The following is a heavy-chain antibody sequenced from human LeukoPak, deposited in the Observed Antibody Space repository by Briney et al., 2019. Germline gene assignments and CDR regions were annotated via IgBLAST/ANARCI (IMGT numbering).Heavy chain of an antibody. CDR2: IYYSGST. CDR1: GVSISSHY. CDR3: ARVQTPYYAFWSWSHYYYYYMDV. D-gene: IGHD3-3*01. V-gene: IGHV4-59*11. J-gene: IGHJ6*03. Sequence: SETLSLTCTVSGVSISSHYWSWIRQPPGKGLEWIGYIYYSGSTNYNPSLKSRVTISVDTSKNQSSLKLSSVTAADTAVYYCARVQTPYYAFWSWSHYYYYYMDVWGKGTTVTVSS.